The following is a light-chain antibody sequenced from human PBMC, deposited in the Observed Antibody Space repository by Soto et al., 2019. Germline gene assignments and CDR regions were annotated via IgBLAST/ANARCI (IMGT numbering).Light chain of an antibody. J-gene: IGLJ2*01. Sequence: QSVLTQPPSASGSPGQSVTISCTGTSSDVGGYNYVSWYQQHPGKAPKLMIYEVTKRPSGVPDRFSGSKSGNTASLPVSGLQDEDEADYYCSSYGGSNNLVFGGGTQLTVL. V-gene: IGLV2-8*01. CDR3: SSYGGSNNLV. CDR2: EVT. CDR1: SSDVGGYNY.